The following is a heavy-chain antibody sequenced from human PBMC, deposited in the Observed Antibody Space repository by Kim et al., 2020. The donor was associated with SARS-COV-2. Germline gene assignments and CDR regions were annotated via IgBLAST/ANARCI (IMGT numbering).Heavy chain of an antibody. V-gene: IGHV3-21*04. CDR2: ISSSDNYI. D-gene: IGHD1-26*01. J-gene: IGHJ4*02. CDR1: GFTFSTYS. Sequence: GGSLRLSCAASGFTFSTYSMNWVRQAPGKGLKWVSSISSSDNYIYYADSEVKGRFTISRDNAKNSLYLQMNSLRAEDTAVYYCARSMTYPGTVPLRLFDYWGQGTLVTVSS. CDR3: ARSMTYPGTVPLRLFDY.